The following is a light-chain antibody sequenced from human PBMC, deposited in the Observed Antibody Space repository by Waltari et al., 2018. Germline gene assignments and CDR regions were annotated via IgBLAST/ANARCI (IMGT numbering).Light chain of an antibody. J-gene: IGKJ2*03. CDR1: QDVKNF. CDR2: DAS. Sequence: EIVLTQSPVTLSLSPGERATLSCRTSQDVKNFLAWYQQKPGQVPRLLIYDASNRATGIPPRFTGSGSGTDFTLTIRSLEPEDFAVYYCHHRYNWPHRFGQGTKLEIK. CDR3: HHRYNWPHR. V-gene: IGKV3-11*01.